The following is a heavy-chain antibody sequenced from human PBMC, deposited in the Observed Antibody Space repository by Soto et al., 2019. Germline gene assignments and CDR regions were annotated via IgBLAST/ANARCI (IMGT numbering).Heavy chain of an antibody. J-gene: IGHJ5*02. CDR3: PRNDGVVPSLRRLDH. Sequence: ASVKVSCKASGYTFTSYVISWVRQAPGQVLEWMGWISAYNGNTNYAQKLKGSVTMNTDTSTSTANMERRSLRSDDTAANYCPRNDGVVPSLRRLDHWGQGTLVTVYS. CDR1: GYTFTSYV. CDR2: ISAYNGNT. V-gene: IGHV1-18*04. D-gene: IGHD2-2*01.